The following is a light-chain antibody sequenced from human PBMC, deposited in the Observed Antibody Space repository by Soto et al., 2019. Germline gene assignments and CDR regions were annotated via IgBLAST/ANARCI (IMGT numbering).Light chain of an antibody. CDR2: DDS. CDR1: NIGSKS. CDR3: QVWDSSSDLVV. Sequence: SYELTQPPSVSVAPGQTARITCGGNNIGSKSVHWYQQKPGQAPVLVVYDDSDRPSGIPERFSGSNSGNTATLTISRVEGGDEAGYYCQVWDSSSDLVVFGGGTKLTVL. V-gene: IGLV3-21*02. J-gene: IGLJ2*01.